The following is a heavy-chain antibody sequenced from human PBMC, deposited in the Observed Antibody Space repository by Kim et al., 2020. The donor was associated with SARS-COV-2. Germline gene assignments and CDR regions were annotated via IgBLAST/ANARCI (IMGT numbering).Heavy chain of an antibody. CDR3: ARRSYNILKAEDAFDI. Sequence: SFQGQVTISVDNSINTAYLQWSSLRASDTAMYYCARRSYNILKAEDAFDIWGQGAMVTVSS. D-gene: IGHD3-9*01. J-gene: IGHJ3*02. V-gene: IGHV5-51*01.